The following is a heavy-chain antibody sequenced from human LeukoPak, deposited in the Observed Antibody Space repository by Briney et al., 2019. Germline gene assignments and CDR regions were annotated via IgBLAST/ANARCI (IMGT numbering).Heavy chain of an antibody. CDR2: IYSSGST. V-gene: IGHV4-31*03. Sequence: SGTLSLTCTVSGDSISRGAYYWSWIRQHPRKGLEWIGKIYSSGSTYYNPSLKSRVLISIDTSKNQFSLKVRAVTAADTAVYFCARDWGRYAIWGQGTVVIVSS. CDR3: ARDWGRYAI. D-gene: IGHD3-9*01. CDR1: GDSISRGAYY. J-gene: IGHJ3*02.